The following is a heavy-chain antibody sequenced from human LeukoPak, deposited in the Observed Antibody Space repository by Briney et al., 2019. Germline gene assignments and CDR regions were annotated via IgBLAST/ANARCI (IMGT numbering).Heavy chain of an antibody. V-gene: IGHV3-30*03. D-gene: IGHD4-17*01. J-gene: IGHJ6*02. CDR3: ARAYGDYGGGYYGMDV. Sequence: GGSLRLSCAASGFTFSNYDMYWVRQAPGKGLEWVSGISYDGSNKYYADSVKGRFSTSRDNSKNTLCLQMNSLRAEDTAVYYCARAYGDYGGGYYGMDVWGQGTAVTVSS. CDR1: GFTFSNYD. CDR2: ISYDGSNK.